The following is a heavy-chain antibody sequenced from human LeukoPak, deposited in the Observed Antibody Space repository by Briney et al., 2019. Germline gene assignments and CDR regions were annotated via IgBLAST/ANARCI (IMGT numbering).Heavy chain of an antibody. J-gene: IGHJ4*02. V-gene: IGHV5-51*01. CDR2: IYPGDSDT. D-gene: IGHD6-13*01. CDR3: ARQTFGTAAGTDTNYFDY. CDR1: GYSFTSYW. Sequence: GESLKISCKGSGYSFTSYWIGWVRQMPGKGLEWMGIIYPGDSDTRYSPSFQGQVTISADKSISTAYLQWSSLKASDTAMYYCARQTFGTAAGTDTNYFDYWGQGTLVTVSS.